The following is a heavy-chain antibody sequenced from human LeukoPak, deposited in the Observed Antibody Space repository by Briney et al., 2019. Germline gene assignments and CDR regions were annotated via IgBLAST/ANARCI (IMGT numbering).Heavy chain of an antibody. CDR2: INQDGSEK. J-gene: IGHJ4*02. CDR1: GFTFSSYW. Sequence: GGSLRLSCVASGFTFSSYWMSWVRQAPGKGLEWVAHINQDGSEKYYVDSVKGRFTISRDNAKNSLYLQMNSLRAEDTAVYYCARSLGYCSAGSCSPFDYWGQGTLVTVSS. D-gene: IGHD2-15*01. CDR3: ARSLGYCSAGSCSPFDY. V-gene: IGHV3-7*05.